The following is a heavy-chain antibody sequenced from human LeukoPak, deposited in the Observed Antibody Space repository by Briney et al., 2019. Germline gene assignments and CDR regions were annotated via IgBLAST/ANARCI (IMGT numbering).Heavy chain of an antibody. CDR1: AFPFSSYG. CDR3: AREMVSLDY. J-gene: IGHJ4*02. D-gene: IGHD2-8*01. V-gene: IGHV3-48*01. CDR2: ISSSGSTI. Sequence: GGSLRLSCAASAFPFSSYGMNWVRQAPGKGLQWISYISSSGSTITYSDSVRGRFTISRDNAKNSLFLQMNSLRAEDTAVYYCAREMVSLDYWGQGTLVTVSS.